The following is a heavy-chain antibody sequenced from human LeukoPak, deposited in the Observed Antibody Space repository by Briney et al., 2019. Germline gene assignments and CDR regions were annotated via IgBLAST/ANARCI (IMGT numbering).Heavy chain of an antibody. Sequence: GGSLRLSCVGSGFSFSNSYMTGIRQTPGKGLEWVSSISSSSSYIYYADSVKGRFTISRDNAKNSLYLQMNSLRAEDTAVYYCARGGPGAARFDYWGQGALVTVSS. CDR3: ARGGPGAARFDY. D-gene: IGHD1-26*01. J-gene: IGHJ4*02. CDR2: ISSSSSYI. CDR1: GFSFSNSY. V-gene: IGHV3-21*01.